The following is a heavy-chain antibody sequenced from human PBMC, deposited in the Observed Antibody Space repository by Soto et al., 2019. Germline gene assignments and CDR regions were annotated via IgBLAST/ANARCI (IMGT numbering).Heavy chain of an antibody. CDR1: GYTFTNYG. CDR3: DRGPREQQSLVSFGFDI. Sequence: QVQLVQSGAEVKKPGASVKVSCKASGYTFTNYGITWVRQAPGQGLEWMGWISGYNGDTNYEQKFQGRVTMTTDTSPNTAYMELRSLRSDDTAVYYCDRGPREQQSLVSFGFDIWGQGTMVTVSS. CDR2: ISGYNGDT. J-gene: IGHJ3*02. V-gene: IGHV1-18*01. D-gene: IGHD6-19*01.